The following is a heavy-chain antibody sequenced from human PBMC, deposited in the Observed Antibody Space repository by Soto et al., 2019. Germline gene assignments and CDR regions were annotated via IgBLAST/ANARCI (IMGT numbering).Heavy chain of an antibody. CDR3: ARGSWEDGSGHYSMDV. V-gene: IGHV6-1*01. CDR1: GDSVSSNSAG. Sequence: SQTLSLTCDISGDSVSSNSAGWNWIRQTPSRGLEWLGRTYYESKWYYTYAASVKSRITVSPDTSKNQFSLQLTSVTPEDTAFYYCARGSWEDGSGHYSMDVWDKGTTVTVFS. J-gene: IGHJ6*03. CDR2: TYYESKWYY. D-gene: IGHD3-3*01.